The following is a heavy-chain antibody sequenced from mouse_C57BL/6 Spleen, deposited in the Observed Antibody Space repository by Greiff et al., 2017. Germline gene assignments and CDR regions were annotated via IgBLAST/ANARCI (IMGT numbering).Heavy chain of an antibody. J-gene: IGHJ3*01. CDR1: GFTFSNYW. V-gene: IGHV6-3*01. CDR3: TGDIYDYDIY. CDR2: IRLKSDNYAT. D-gene: IGHD2-4*01. Sequence: DVKLQESGGGLVQPGGSMKLSCVASGFTFSNYWMNWVRQSPEKGLEWVAQIRLKSDNYATHYAESVKGRFTISRDDSISSVYLQMNNLRAEDTGIYYCTGDIYDYDIYWGQGTLVTVSA.